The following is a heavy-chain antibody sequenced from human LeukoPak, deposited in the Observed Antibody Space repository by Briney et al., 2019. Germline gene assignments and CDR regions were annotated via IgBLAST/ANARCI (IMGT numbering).Heavy chain of an antibody. CDR3: ARGPSLRRIAVAGHGTRGYFDY. CDR2: INHSGST. Sequence: SETLSLTCAVYGGSFSGYYWSWIRQPPGKGLEWIGEINHSGSTNYNPSLKSRVTISVDTSKNQFSLKLSSVTAADTAVYYCARGPSLRRIAVAGHGTRGYFDYWGQGTLVTVSS. CDR1: GGSFSGYY. J-gene: IGHJ4*02. D-gene: IGHD6-19*01. V-gene: IGHV4-34*01.